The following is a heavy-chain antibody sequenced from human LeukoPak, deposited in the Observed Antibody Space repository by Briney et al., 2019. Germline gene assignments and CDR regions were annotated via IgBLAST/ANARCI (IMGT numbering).Heavy chain of an antibody. CDR3: ARDVKWELVSWFDP. V-gene: IGHV4-4*07. Sequence: SETLSLTCTVSGGTISSYYWSWIRQPAGKGLEWIGRIYTSGSTNYNPSLKSRVTMSVDTSKNQFSLKLSSVTAADTAVYYCARDVKWELVSWFDPWGQGTLVTVSS. CDR2: IYTSGST. J-gene: IGHJ5*02. CDR1: GGTISSYY. D-gene: IGHD1-26*01.